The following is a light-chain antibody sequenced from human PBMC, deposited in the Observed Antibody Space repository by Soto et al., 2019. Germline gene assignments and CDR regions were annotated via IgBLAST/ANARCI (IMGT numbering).Light chain of an antibody. CDR1: QSISSW. CDR3: KQYNSYSWT. V-gene: IGKV1-5*03. Sequence: DIQMTQSPSTLSASVGDRVTITCRASQSISSWWAWYQQKPGKAPKLLIYKASSLESGVPSRFRGSGSGTEFTLTISSLQPDDFATYYCKQYNSYSWTFGQGTKVEIK. J-gene: IGKJ1*01. CDR2: KAS.